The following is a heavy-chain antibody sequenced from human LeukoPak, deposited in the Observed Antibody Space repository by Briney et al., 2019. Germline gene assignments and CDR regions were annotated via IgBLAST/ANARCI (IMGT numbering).Heavy chain of an antibody. J-gene: IGHJ6*03. CDR3: ARGVPGQLLYYYYCYMDV. CDR2: INHSGST. V-gene: IGHV4-34*01. Sequence: SETLSLTCAVYGGSFSGYYWSWIRQPPGKGLEWIGEINHSGSTNYNPSLKSRVTISVDTSKNQFSLKLSSVTAADTAVYYCARGVPGQLLYYYYCYMDVWGKGTTVTVSS. CDR1: GGSFSGYY. D-gene: IGHD2-2*01.